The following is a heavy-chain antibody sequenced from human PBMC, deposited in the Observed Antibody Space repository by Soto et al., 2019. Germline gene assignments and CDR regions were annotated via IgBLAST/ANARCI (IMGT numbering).Heavy chain of an antibody. CDR1: GFTFSSYG. J-gene: IGHJ4*02. Sequence: QVHLVESGGGVVQPGRSLRLSCAASGFTFSSYGMHWVRQAPGKGLEWVAVIWYDGSNKYYAVSVKGRFTISRDNSKNTLYMQMNRLRGEDTAVYYCASADSRGVAFDYWGQGTLVTVSS. V-gene: IGHV3-33*01. CDR2: IWYDGSNK. D-gene: IGHD6-19*01. CDR3: ASADSRGVAFDY.